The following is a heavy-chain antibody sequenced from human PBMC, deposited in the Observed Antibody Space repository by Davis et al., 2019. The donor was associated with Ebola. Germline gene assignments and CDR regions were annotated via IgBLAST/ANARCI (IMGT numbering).Heavy chain of an antibody. Sequence: PGGSLRLSCAASGFTFSSYAMHWVRQAPGKGLEWVSAISGSGGSTYYADSVKGRFTISRDNSKNTLYLQMNSLRAEDTAVYYCARGVGLNIVLMVYATNYGPEWYFDLWGRGTLVTVSS. J-gene: IGHJ2*01. D-gene: IGHD2-8*01. CDR2: ISGSGGST. CDR3: ARGVGLNIVLMVYATNYGPEWYFDL. CDR1: GFTFSSYA. V-gene: IGHV3-23*01.